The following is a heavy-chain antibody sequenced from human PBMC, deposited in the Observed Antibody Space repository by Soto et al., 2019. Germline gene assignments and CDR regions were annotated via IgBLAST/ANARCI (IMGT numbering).Heavy chain of an antibody. CDR1: GGSISSGDYF. CDR2: ISSIGST. J-gene: IGHJ6*02. CDR3: ARGLVIRPDYYHGMDV. V-gene: IGHV4-30-4*01. D-gene: IGHD3-9*01. Sequence: QVQLQESGPGLVKPSQTLSLTCTVSGGSISSGDYFWRWIRQSPGKGLERIGYISSIGSTYYNPSLKSRVSKSRDTSKNQFSLKLSSVTTTDTAVYYCARGLVIRPDYYHGMDVWGQGTTVTVAS.